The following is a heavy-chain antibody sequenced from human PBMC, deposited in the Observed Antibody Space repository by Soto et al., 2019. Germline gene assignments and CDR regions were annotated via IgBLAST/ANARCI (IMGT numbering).Heavy chain of an antibody. V-gene: IGHV3-33*01. CDR2: IWYDGSNK. J-gene: IGHJ6*02. D-gene: IGHD2-8*02. CDR1: GFTFSSYG. CDR3: ARDRYWVYYYYGMDV. Sequence: GGSLRLSCAASGFTFSSYGMHWVRQAPGKGLEWVAVIWYDGSNKYYADSVKGRFTISRDNSKNTLYLQMNSLRAEDTAVYYCARDRYWVYYYYGMDVWGQGTTVTVS.